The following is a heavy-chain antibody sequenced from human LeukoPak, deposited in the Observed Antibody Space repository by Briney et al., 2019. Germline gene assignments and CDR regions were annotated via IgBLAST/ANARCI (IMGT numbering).Heavy chain of an antibody. Sequence: SETLSLTRAVYGGSFSGYYWSWIRQPPGKGLEWIGEINHSGSTNYNPSLKSRVTISVDTSKNQFSLKLSSVTAADTAVCYCGRGFVVVVVVFDVFDIGGQGKMVTVSS. D-gene: IGHD2-15*01. CDR3: GRGFVVVVVVFDVFDI. CDR2: INHSGST. J-gene: IGHJ3*02. V-gene: IGHV4-34*01. CDR1: GGSFSGYY.